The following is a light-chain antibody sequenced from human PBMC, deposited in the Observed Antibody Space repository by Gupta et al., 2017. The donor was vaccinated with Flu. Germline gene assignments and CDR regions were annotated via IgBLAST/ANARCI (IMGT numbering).Light chain of an antibody. CDR2: GAS. CDR3: QQDNNWPLT. Sequence: EIVMTQSPATLSVSPGERATLSCRASQSVSSDLAWYQQKPGQAPRLLIYGASTRATGVPARFSGSGSGTEFTLTISTLQSEDFGVYYCQQDNNWPLTFGGGAKVESK. J-gene: IGKJ4*01. CDR1: QSVSSD. V-gene: IGKV3-15*01.